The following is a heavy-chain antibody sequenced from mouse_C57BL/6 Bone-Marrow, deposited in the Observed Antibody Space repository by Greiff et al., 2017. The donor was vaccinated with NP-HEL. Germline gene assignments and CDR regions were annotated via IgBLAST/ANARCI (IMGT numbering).Heavy chain of an antibody. V-gene: IGHV1-50*01. J-gene: IGHJ3*01. CDR3: ARWFYYYGSWFAY. Sequence: QVQLQQPGAELVKPGASVKLSCKASGYTFTSSWMQWVKQRPGQGLEWIGEIDPSDSYTNYNQKFKGKATLTVDTSSSTAYMQISSLTSDDSAVYYCARWFYYYGSWFAYWGQGTLVTVSA. CDR2: IDPSDSYT. D-gene: IGHD1-1*01. CDR1: GYTFTSSW.